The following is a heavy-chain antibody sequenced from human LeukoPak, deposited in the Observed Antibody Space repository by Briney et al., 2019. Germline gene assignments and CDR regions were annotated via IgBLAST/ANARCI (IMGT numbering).Heavy chain of an antibody. J-gene: IGHJ4*02. CDR2: ISQSGTT. CDR3: ARRRVVARGYFDY. D-gene: IGHD2-15*01. Sequence: SETLSLTCTVSGGSISSSVYYWDWIRQPPGKGLEWLGSISQSGTTYYNTPLKSQAPIFLDTSKSQFSLKLSSVTAADTAVYYCARRRVVARGYFDYWGQGVLVTVSS. V-gene: IGHV4-39*01. CDR1: GGSISSSVYY.